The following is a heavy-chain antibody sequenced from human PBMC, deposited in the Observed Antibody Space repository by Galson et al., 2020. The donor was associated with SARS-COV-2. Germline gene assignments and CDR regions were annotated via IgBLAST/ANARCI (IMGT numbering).Heavy chain of an antibody. Sequence: SETLSLTCTVSGGSISSSSYYWGWIRQPPGKGLEWIGSIYYSGSTYYNPSLKSRVTISVDTSKNQFSLKLSSVTAADTAVYYCARPGVAATPGNYYFDYWGQGTLVTVSS. V-gene: IGHV4-39*01. CDR3: ARPGVAATPGNYYFDY. CDR2: IYYSGST. CDR1: GGSISSSSYY. D-gene: IGHD2-15*01. J-gene: IGHJ4*02.